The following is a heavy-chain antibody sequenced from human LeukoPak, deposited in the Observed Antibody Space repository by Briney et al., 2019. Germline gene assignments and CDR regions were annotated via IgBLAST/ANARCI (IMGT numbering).Heavy chain of an antibody. D-gene: IGHD5-18*01. CDR2: IEPYGSET. V-gene: IGHV3-7*01. CDR1: GFTFSGSW. Sequence: GVSLRLSCAVSGFTFSGSWMSWLRQPPGKGLEWVANIEPYGSETHYVDSVKDRFTVSRDNAKKSLYLQMNSLRVEDTGVYYCARDGSGYSSSWGQGTLVTVSS. CDR3: ARDGSGYSSS. J-gene: IGHJ4*02.